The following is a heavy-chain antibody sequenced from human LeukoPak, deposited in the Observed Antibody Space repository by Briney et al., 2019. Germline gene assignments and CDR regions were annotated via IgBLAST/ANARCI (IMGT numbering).Heavy chain of an antibody. D-gene: IGHD3-22*01. CDR3: ASQPLYYYDSSGYDAFDI. V-gene: IGHV4-59*01. CDR1: GGSISSYY. CDR2: IYYSGST. Sequence: SETLSLTCTVSGGSISSYYWSWIRQPPGKGLEWIGYIYYSGSTNYNPSLKSRVSMSVDTSKNQFSLKLSSVTAADTAVYYCASQPLYYYDSSGYDAFDIWGQGTMVTVSS. J-gene: IGHJ3*02.